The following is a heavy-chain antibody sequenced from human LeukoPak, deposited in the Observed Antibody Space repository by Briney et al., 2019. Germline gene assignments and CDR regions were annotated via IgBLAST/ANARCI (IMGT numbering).Heavy chain of an antibody. CDR1: GFTFSGSA. CDR3: TRQDCSGGSCSYVDY. Sequence: PGGSLRLSCAASGFTFSGSAIHWVRQSSGRGLEWVGLIRSKPSSYTTVYAASVKGRFTISRDDSKNTAYLQMNSLKAEDTAVYYCTRQDCSGGSCSYVDYWGQGTLVTVSS. V-gene: IGHV3-73*01. J-gene: IGHJ4*02. D-gene: IGHD2-15*01. CDR2: IRSKPSSYTT.